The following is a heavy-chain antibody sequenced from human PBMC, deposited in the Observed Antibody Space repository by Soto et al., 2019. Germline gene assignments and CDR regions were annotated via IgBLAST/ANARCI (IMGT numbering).Heavy chain of an antibody. J-gene: IGHJ4*02. Sequence: QVQLVQSGAAVKKPGASVKVSCKASGYTFTSYYMHWVRQAPGQGIEWNGIINPSGGSTSYAQKFQGRVTMTRDTSTSTIYMELSSLGSEDTAVYYCARGFSLEVIAYDYWGQGTLVTVSS. V-gene: IGHV1-46*01. CDR2: INPSGGST. D-gene: IGHD2-21*01. CDR1: GYTFTSYY. CDR3: ARGFSLEVIAYDY.